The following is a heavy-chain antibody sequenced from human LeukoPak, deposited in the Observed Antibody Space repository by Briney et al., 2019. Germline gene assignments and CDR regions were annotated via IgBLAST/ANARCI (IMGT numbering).Heavy chain of an antibody. J-gene: IGHJ6*03. CDR1: GFAFSNYW. Sequence: GGSLRLSCAASGFAFSNYWLHWVRQAPGKGMVWVARINTHGSSTNYADSVKGRFTISRDNAKNTLYLQMTSLSAEDTAVYYALAGYYYYYMDVWGKGTTVTVSS. CDR2: INTHGSST. CDR3: LAGYYYYYMDV. V-gene: IGHV3-74*01. D-gene: IGHD6-13*01.